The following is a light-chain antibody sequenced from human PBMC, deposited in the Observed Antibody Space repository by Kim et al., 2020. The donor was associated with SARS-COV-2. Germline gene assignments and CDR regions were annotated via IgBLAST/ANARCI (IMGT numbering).Light chain of an antibody. CDR1: QSFTSK. CDR2: DTS. V-gene: IGKV3-15*01. Sequence: EIVMTQSPATLSVSPGERATLSCRASQSFTSKLAWFQQKPGRAPRLLIYDTSTRATGIPARFSGSGSGTEFTLTISSLQSEDFAVYYCQQYYSWPLTFGGGTKVGIK. J-gene: IGKJ4*01. CDR3: QQYYSWPLT.